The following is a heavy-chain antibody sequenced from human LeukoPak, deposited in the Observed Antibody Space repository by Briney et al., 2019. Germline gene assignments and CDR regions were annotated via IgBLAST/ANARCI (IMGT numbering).Heavy chain of an antibody. D-gene: IGHD4-17*01. Sequence: SETLSLTCTVSGGSISSYYWSWIRQPPGKGLEWIGYIYYSGSTNYNPSLKSRVTISVDTSKNQLSLKLSSVTAADTAVYYCARDAYGDYGALGYWGQGTLVTVSS. J-gene: IGHJ4*02. CDR1: GGSISSYY. V-gene: IGHV4-59*01. CDR3: ARDAYGDYGALGY. CDR2: IYYSGST.